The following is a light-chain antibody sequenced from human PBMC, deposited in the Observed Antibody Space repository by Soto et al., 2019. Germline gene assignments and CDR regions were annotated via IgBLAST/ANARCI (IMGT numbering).Light chain of an antibody. V-gene: IGKV1-12*01. CDR1: QGISSW. J-gene: IGKJ5*01. CDR2: AAS. Sequence: DIQMTQSPSSVSASVGDRVTITCRASQGISSWLAWYQQKPGKAPKLLIYAASSLQSGVPSRFRGSGSGTDFSLTINGLQPGDFATYYCQQSYTFPTFGQGTRLEIK. CDR3: QQSYTFPT.